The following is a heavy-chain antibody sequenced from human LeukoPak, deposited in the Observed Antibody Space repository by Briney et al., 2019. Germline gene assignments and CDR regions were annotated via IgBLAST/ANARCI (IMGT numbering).Heavy chain of an antibody. CDR1: GFTFSSYA. CDR3: ARDPYYYGMDV. J-gene: IGHJ6*02. V-gene: IGHV3-33*08. Sequence: GGSLRLSCAASGFTFSSYAMHWVRQAPGKGLEWVAVIWYDGSNKYYADSVKGRFTISRDNSKNTLYLQMNSLRAEDTAVYYCARDPYYYGMDVWGQGTTVTVSS. CDR2: IWYDGSNK.